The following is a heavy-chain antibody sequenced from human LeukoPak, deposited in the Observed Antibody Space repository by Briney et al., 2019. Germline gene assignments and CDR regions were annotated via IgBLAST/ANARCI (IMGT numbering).Heavy chain of an antibody. D-gene: IGHD3-22*01. J-gene: IGHJ4*02. CDR2: ISSGGTGI. CDR3: AKDRTQRRYYESSAYYNQYDY. CDR1: GFTFSDFA. V-gene: IGHV3-23*01. Sequence: PGGSLRLSCAASGFTFSDFAMSWVRQAPGKGLEWVSTISSGGTGIYYADSVKGRFTISRDNSKNKLYLHMNSLRAEDTAVYYCAKDRTQRRYYESSAYYNQYDYWGQGTLVTVSS.